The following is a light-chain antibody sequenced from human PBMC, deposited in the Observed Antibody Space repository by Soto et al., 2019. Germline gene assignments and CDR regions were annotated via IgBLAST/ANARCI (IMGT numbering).Light chain of an antibody. CDR1: SSDIGYHNR. Sequence: QSALTQPPSVSGSPGQSVTISRTGTSSDIGYHNRVSWYQQPPGTAPKLMIYEVSTRYSGVPDRFSGSKSGNTASLTISGLQAEDEADYYCSSFASSATLVFGGGTKVTVL. CDR3: SSFASSATLV. CDR2: EVS. V-gene: IGLV2-18*02. J-gene: IGLJ3*02.